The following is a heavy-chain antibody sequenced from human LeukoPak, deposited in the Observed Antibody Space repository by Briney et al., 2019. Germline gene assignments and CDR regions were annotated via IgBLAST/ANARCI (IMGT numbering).Heavy chain of an antibody. J-gene: IGHJ4*02. CDR1: GYTFTDYT. V-gene: IGHV1-2*02. Sequence: ASVKVSCKASGYTFTDYTIHWVRQAPGQGLEWMGWINPHSGGTSYAQKFQGRLSMTRDTSIITAYMELSRLRSDDPAVYYCARARDNWKDGYYFDYWGQGTLVTVSS. CDR2: INPHSGGT. CDR3: ARARDNWKDGYYFDY. D-gene: IGHD1-20*01.